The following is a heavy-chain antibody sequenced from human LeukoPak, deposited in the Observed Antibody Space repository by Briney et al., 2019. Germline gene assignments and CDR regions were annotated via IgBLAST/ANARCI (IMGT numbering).Heavy chain of an antibody. D-gene: IGHD3-10*01. V-gene: IGHV1-69*11. CDR1: GYTFTSYY. Sequence: GASVKVSCKASGYTFTSYYMHWVRQAPGQGLEWMGRIIPGVSNAVYAQKFQGRVTITADESTSTAYMELSSLRSEDTAVYYCASSYGPKYYFDYWGQGTLVTVSS. CDR3: ASSYGPKYYFDY. CDR2: IIPGVSNA. J-gene: IGHJ4*02.